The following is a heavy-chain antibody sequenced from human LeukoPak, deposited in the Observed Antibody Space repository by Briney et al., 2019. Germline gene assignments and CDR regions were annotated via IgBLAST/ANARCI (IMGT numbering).Heavy chain of an antibody. J-gene: IGHJ3*02. D-gene: IGHD3-22*01. Sequence: GGSLRLSCAASGFTFSSYSMNWVRQSPGKGLEWVSSISSTTSYIYYTDSVKGRFTISRDNAKNSLYMQMNRLRAADTPVYYCARIITMIVVVHDAFDIWGQGTMVTVSS. CDR1: GFTFSSYS. CDR3: ARIITMIVVVHDAFDI. V-gene: IGHV3-21*01. CDR2: ISSTTSYI.